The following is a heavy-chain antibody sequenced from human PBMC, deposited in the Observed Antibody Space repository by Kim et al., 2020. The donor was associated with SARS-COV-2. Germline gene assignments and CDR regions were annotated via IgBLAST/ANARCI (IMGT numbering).Heavy chain of an antibody. J-gene: IGHJ4*02. Sequence: SPTLSLTCAISGDSVSSNSAAWNWIRQSPSRGLEWLGRTYYRSKWYNDYAVSVKSRITINPDTSKNQFSLQLNSVTPEDTAVYYCARDTRSSSWYASPFDYWGQGTLVTVSS. D-gene: IGHD6-13*01. CDR2: TYYRSKWYN. CDR3: ARDTRSSSWYASPFDY. V-gene: IGHV6-1*01. CDR1: GDSVSSNSAA.